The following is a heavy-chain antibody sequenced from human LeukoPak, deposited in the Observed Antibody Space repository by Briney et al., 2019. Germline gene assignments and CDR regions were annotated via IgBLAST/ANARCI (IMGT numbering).Heavy chain of an antibody. CDR3: ARRGPYSSSWYFAFDI. V-gene: IGHV4-34*01. D-gene: IGHD6-13*01. CDR2: INHSGST. Sequence: SETLSLTCAVYGGSFSGYYWSWIRQPPGKGLEWIGEINHSGSTNYNPSLKSRVTIPVDTSKNQFSLKLSSVTAADTAVYYCARRGPYSSSWYFAFDIWGQGTMVTVSS. CDR1: GGSFSGYY. J-gene: IGHJ3*02.